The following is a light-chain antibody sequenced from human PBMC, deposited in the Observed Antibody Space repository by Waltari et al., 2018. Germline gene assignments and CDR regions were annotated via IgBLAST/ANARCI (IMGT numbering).Light chain of an antibody. CDR1: QGINTY. CDR3: QQVKTYPYT. Sequence: DIQLTQSPSSLSASVGDRVTITCRASQGINTYLAWYQQKLGKAPKLLIYVASTLQSGAPSRFSGSGSGTEFTLTISSLQPEDFATYYCQQVKTYPYTFGQGTKLEIK. CDR2: VAS. V-gene: IGKV1-9*01. J-gene: IGKJ2*01.